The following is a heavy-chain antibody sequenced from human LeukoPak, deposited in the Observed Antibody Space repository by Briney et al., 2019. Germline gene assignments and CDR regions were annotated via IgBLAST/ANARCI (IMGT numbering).Heavy chain of an antibody. J-gene: IGHJ4*02. V-gene: IGHV3-23*01. CDR1: GFTFSSYG. CDR3: AKDLVAMVRGVIGY. Sequence: PGGSLRLSCAASGFTFSSYGMSWVRQAPGKGLEWVSAISGSGGSTYYADSVKGRFTISRDNSKNTLYLQMNSLRAEDTAVYYCAKDLVAMVRGVIGYWGQGTLVTVSS. D-gene: IGHD3-10*01. CDR2: ISGSGGST.